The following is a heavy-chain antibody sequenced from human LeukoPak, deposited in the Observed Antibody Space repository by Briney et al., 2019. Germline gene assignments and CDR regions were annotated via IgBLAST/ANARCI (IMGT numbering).Heavy chain of an antibody. CDR3: ARGVGIAARLWWFDP. J-gene: IGHJ5*02. V-gene: IGHV1-69*13. CDR2: IIPIFGTA. D-gene: IGHD6-6*01. CDR1: GGTFSSYA. Sequence: SVKVSCKASGGTFSSYAISWVRQAPGQGLEWMGGIIPIFGTANYAQKFQGRITITADESTSTAYMELSSLRSEDTAVYYCARGVGIAARLWWFDPWGQGTLVTVSS.